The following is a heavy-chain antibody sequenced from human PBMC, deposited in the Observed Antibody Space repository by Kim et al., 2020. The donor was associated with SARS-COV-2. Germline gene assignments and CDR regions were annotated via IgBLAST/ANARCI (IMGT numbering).Heavy chain of an antibody. D-gene: IGHD1-1*01. CDR3: ARSRDGYLGWFDP. CDR2: IYPRDSDT. V-gene: IGHV5-51*01. CDR1: GYTFTSYW. Sequence: GESLKISCKASGYTFTSYWIGWVRQTPGKGLEWMGIIYPRDSDTRYSPSFQGQVTISADKSTTTAYLQWRSLTASDTAMYYCARSRDGYLGWFDPWGQGTLVTVSP. J-gene: IGHJ5*02.